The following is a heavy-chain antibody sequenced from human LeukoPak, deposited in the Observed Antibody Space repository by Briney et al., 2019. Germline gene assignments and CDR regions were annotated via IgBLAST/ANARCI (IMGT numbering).Heavy chain of an antibody. CDR2: IYYTGTT. CDR1: GGSISNYY. Sequence: PSETLSLTCTVSGGSISNYYWSWIRQPPGKGLEYIGFIYYTGTTNYNPSLKSRVTISVDTSKNQFSLKLSSVTAADTAVYYWARQGYWSGYFVFDYWGQGALVTVSS. V-gene: IGHV4-59*08. J-gene: IGHJ4*02. D-gene: IGHD3-3*01. CDR3: ARQGYWSGYFVFDY.